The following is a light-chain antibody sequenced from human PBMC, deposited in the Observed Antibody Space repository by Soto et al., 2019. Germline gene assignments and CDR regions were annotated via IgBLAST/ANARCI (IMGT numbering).Light chain of an antibody. CDR3: HQYGSSPEC. Sequence: EVVLTQSPGTLSLSPGERATLSCRASQSVSSSYLGWYQQKPGQAPRLLIYGASSRATGIPDRFSGSGSGTDFTLTISRLEPDDFAVYYCHQYGSSPECFGQGTKLEIK. CDR2: GAS. CDR1: QSVSSSY. J-gene: IGKJ2*03. V-gene: IGKV3-20*01.